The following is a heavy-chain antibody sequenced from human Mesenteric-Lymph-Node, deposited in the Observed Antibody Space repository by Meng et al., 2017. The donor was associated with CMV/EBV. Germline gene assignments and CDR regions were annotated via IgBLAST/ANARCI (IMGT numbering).Heavy chain of an antibody. Sequence: GESLKISCAASGFTFSTYRMNWVRQAPGKGLEWVAVISYDGTSTYYADSVKGRFTMSRDNSKNALYMQMNSLTTEDAAIYYCARAYYDFWTGYPGCAFDLWGQGTMVTVSS. D-gene: IGHD3-3*01. CDR3: ARAYYDFWTGYPGCAFDL. V-gene: IGHV3-30-3*01. J-gene: IGHJ3*01. CDR1: GFTFSTYR. CDR2: ISYDGTST.